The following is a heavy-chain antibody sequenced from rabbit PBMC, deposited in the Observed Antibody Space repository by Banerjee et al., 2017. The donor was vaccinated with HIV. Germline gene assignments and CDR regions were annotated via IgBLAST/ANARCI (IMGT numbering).Heavy chain of an antibody. J-gene: IGHJ4*01. CDR2: INTSSGNT. V-gene: IGHV1S45*01. D-gene: IGHD2-1*01. CDR3: ARRDVYDAAGASMYGDSMYAFNL. CDR1: GFSFSNKYV. Sequence: QEQLEESGGDLVKPEGSLTLTCTASGFSFSNKYVMCWVRQAPGKGLEWIACINTSSGNTVYASWAKGRFTISKTSSTTVTLQMTSLTAADTATYFCARRDVYDAAGASMYGDSMYAFNLWGPGTLVT.